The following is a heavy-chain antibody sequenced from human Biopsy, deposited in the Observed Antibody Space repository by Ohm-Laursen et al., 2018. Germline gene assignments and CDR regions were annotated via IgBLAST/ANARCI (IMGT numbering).Heavy chain of an antibody. J-gene: IGHJ6*02. V-gene: IGHV4-34*01. Sequence: TLSLTCEVYGKTFSDYYWSWIRQPPGKGLEWIGQINQSGRTNYNPSLKSRVTISVDTSKNQFSLKVRSVTAADTAVYYCVRGVDYYDPYHYYALDVWGQGTTATVSS. D-gene: IGHD3-22*01. CDR2: INQSGRT. CDR3: VRGVDYYDPYHYYALDV. CDR1: GKTFSDYY.